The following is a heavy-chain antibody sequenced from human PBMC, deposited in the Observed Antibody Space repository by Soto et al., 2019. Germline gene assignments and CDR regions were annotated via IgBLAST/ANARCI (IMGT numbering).Heavy chain of an antibody. CDR2: IKEDGSEK. CDR3: TRKRFGMDV. Sequence: PGGSLRLSCAASGFTFSNSWMSWVRQAPGKGLEWVANIKEDGSEKDYVDPVKGRFTITRDNAKNSLYLQMNNLRAEDTVVYFCTRKRFGMDVWGQGTTVTVSS. V-gene: IGHV3-7*03. CDR1: GFTFSNSW. J-gene: IGHJ6*02.